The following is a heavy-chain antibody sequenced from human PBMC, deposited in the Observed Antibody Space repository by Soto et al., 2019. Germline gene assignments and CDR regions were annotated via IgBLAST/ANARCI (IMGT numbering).Heavy chain of an antibody. CDR3: GRDWGIAAAGTGWFDP. CDR1: GGTFSSYA. Sequence: QVQLVQSGAEVKKPGSSVKVSCKASGGTFSSYAISWVRQAPGQGLEWMGGIIPIFGTANYAQKFQGRVTITADESTSTAYMALSSVRSEDTAVYYCGRDWGIAAAGTGWFDPWGQGTLVTVSS. V-gene: IGHV1-69*01. J-gene: IGHJ5*02. CDR2: IIPIFGTA. D-gene: IGHD6-13*01.